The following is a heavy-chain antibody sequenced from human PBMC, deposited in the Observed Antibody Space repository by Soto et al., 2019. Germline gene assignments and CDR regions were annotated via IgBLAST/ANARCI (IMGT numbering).Heavy chain of an antibody. CDR2: IKSKKDGGAR. D-gene: IGHD1-1*01. J-gene: IGHJ4*02. CDR3: VEGWNDF. CDR1: GFMFSSAW. Sequence: EVQVVESGGDLVEPGGSLRLSCVTSGFMFSSAWMSWVRQAPGKGLEWVARIKSKKDGGARDYAAPVNDRFSISRDDSKSTVYLQMNSLRAEDTALYYCVEGWNDFWGQGTLVTVSS. V-gene: IGHV3-15*01.